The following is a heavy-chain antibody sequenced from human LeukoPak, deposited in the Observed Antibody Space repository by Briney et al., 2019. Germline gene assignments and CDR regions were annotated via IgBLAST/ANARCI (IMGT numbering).Heavy chain of an antibody. D-gene: IGHD2-15*01. Sequence: PGGSLRLSCAASGFTFSSYGMHWVRQAPGKGLEWVAVISYDGSNKYYADSVKGRFTISRDNSKISLYLEMNSLRPEDTAVYYCAKGRSPYSHYYTLDVWGPGTTVTVSS. V-gene: IGHV3-30*18. CDR3: AKGRSPYSHYYTLDV. CDR1: GFTFSSYG. CDR2: ISYDGSNK. J-gene: IGHJ6*02.